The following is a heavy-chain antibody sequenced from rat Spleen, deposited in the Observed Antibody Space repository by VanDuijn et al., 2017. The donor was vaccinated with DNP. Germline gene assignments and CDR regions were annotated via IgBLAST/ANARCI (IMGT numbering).Heavy chain of an antibody. CDR1: GFSLTGYN. J-gene: IGHJ3*01. CDR2: IWNTGGT. V-gene: IGHV2-41*01. CDR3: ARDLLRWRRGFAY. D-gene: IGHD1-11*01. Sequence: QVQLKESGPGLVQPSQTLSLTCTVAGFSLTGYNVHWVRQPPGKGLEWMGIIWNTGGTRYTSPLKSRLTITRDTSKSQVFLKMNSLQAEDTATYYCARDLLRWRRGFAYWGQGTLVTVSS.